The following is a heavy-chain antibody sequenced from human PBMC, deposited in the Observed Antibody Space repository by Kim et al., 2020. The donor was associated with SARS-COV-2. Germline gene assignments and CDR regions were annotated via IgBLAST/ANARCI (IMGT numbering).Heavy chain of an antibody. CDR1: GYSISSGYY. J-gene: IGHJ6*02. D-gene: IGHD3-10*01. Sequence: SETLSLTCTVSGYSISSGYYWGWIRQPPGKGLEWIGSIYHSGSTYYNPSLKSRVTISVDTSKNQFSLKLSSVTAADTAVYYCARDELLWFGDNGMDVWGQGTTVTVSS. CDR3: ARDELLWFGDNGMDV. CDR2: IYHSGST. V-gene: IGHV4-38-2*02.